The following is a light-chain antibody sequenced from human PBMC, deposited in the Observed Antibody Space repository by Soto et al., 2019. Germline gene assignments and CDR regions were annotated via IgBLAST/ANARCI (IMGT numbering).Light chain of an antibody. V-gene: IGKV1-39*01. CDR3: QQSYSTLPIT. CDR2: AAS. CDR1: QTIGTY. J-gene: IGKJ5*01. Sequence: DIQMTQSTSSLSASVGDRVTIACRASQTIGTYLSWYQQKPGKAPKLLIYAASTLQSGVPSRFSGSGSGTDFALTITTLQPDDFATYYCQQSYSTLPITFGQGTRLEIK.